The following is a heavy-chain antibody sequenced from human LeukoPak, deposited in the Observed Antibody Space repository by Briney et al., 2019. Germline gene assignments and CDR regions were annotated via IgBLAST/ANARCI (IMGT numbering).Heavy chain of an antibody. CDR1: GGSISSYY. D-gene: IGHD6-13*01. J-gene: IGHJ4*02. Sequence: PSEPLSLTCTVSGGSISSYYWSWLRQPPGKGLGWIGYIYYSGSTNYNPSLKSLVTISVDTSKNQFSRKLSSVTAADSAVYYGARGRGRWYRWNYWGQGTLVTVSS. CDR3: ARGRGRWYRWNY. V-gene: IGHV4-59*13. CDR2: IYYSGST.